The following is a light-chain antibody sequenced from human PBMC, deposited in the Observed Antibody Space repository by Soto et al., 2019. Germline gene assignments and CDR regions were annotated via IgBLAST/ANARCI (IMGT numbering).Light chain of an antibody. J-gene: IGLJ2*01. Sequence: QSALTQPPSASGAPGQRVTISCSGGSSNVGNNPVNWYQQVPGTAPKLLIYSNYKRPSGVPDRFSGSKSGTSASLAISGLQSEHEGDYYCASWEDSVNGVVFGGGTKLTVL. CDR3: ASWEDSVNGVV. CDR1: SSNVGNNP. V-gene: IGLV1-44*01. CDR2: SNY.